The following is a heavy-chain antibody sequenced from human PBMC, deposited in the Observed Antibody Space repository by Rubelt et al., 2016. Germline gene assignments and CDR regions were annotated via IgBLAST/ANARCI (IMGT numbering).Heavy chain of an antibody. D-gene: IGHD3-10*01. J-gene: IGHJ4*02. Sequence: QVQLVQSGAEVKKPGASVKVSCKASGYTFTSYYMHWVRQAPGQGLEWMGIINPSGGSPSYGQKCQSRVTMTRDTSTCTVYMELGSLRSEDTAVDYCARAKGSGSYFDYWGQGTLVTVSS. CDR2: INPSGGSP. CDR3: ARAKGSGSYFDY. CDR1: GYTFTSYY. V-gene: IGHV1-46*03.